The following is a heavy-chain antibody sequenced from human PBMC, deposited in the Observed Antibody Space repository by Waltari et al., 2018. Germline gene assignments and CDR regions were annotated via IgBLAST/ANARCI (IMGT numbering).Heavy chain of an antibody. Sequence: QVQLQQWGAGLLKPSETLSLTCDVSGGSLSGYHWTWIRQPPGKVLEWIVEINDSGRTTYNPSLESRVTVSIDTANNQFSLRVRSVTAADTAVYYCARVFGYYYYYMDVWGKGTTVTISS. V-gene: IGHV4-34*02. D-gene: IGHD3-3*01. CDR2: INDSGRT. J-gene: IGHJ6*03. CDR3: ARVFGYYYYYMDV. CDR1: GGSLSGYH.